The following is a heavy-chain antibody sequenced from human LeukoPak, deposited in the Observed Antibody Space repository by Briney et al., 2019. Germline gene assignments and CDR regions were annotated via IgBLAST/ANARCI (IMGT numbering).Heavy chain of an antibody. J-gene: IGHJ6*03. Sequence: GGALRLSCAASGFTFDDYGMSWVRQAPGKGLEWVANIKQDGSEKYYVDSVKGRFTISRDNAKNSLYLQMNSLRAEDTAVYYCARWGRDIVVVPAASSAYYYYYYMDVWGKGTTVTISS. CDR3: ARWGRDIVVVPAASSAYYYYYYMDV. V-gene: IGHV3-7*01. CDR1: GFTFDDYG. D-gene: IGHD2-2*01. CDR2: IKQDGSEK.